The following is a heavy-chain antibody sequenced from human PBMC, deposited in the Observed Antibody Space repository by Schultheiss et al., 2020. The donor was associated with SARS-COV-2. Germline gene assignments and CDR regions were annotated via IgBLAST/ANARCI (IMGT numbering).Heavy chain of an antibody. CDR2: ISGSGGST. J-gene: IGHJ4*02. V-gene: IGHV3-23*01. CDR1: GGSISSYY. D-gene: IGHD2-15*01. Sequence: GGSLRLSCTVSGGSISSYYWSWIRQPPGKGLEWVSAISGSGGSTYYADSVKGRFTISRDNSKNTLYLQMNSLRAEDTAVYYCAKDKLLATEDYWGQGTLVTVSS. CDR3: AKDKLLATEDY.